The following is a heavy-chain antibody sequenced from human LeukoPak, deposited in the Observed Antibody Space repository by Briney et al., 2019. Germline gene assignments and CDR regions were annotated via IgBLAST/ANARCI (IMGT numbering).Heavy chain of an antibody. CDR2: ISSSGSTI. D-gene: IGHD3-9*01. CDR1: VFTFSDYY. V-gene: IGHV3-11*01. J-gene: IGHJ4*02. Sequence: GGSLRLSCAASVFTFSDYYMSWIRQAPGKGLEWVSYISSSGSTIYYADSVKGRFTISRDNARNSLYLQMNSLRAEDTAVYYCTRGIFSYYFDYWGQGTLVTVSS. CDR3: TRGIFSYYFDY.